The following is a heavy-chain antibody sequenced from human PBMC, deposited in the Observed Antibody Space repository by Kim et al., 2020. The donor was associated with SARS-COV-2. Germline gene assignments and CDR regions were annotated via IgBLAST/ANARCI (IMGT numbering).Heavy chain of an antibody. J-gene: IGHJ4*02. CDR3: ARAGGLLSKLDY. D-gene: IGHD3-10*01. CDR2: INHSGST. V-gene: IGHV4-34*01. CDR1: GGSFSGYY. Sequence: SETLSLTCAVYGGSFSGYYWSWIRQPPGKGLEWIGEINHSGSTNYNPSLKSRVTISVDTSKNQFSLKLSSVTAADTAVYYCARAGGLLSKLDYWGQGTLVTVSS.